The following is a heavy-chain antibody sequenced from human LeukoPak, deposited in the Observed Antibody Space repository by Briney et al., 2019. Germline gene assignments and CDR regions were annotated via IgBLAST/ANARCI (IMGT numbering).Heavy chain of an antibody. CDR1: GFTSSSSG. J-gene: IGHJ4*02. Sequence: GGSLRLSCAASGFTSSSSGMHWVRQAPGKGLEWVALIWYDGSNKYYADSVKGRFTISRDNSKNTLYLQMNSLRAEDTAIYYCARDPGGSGYSFDSWGQGTLVTISS. CDR2: IWYDGSNK. D-gene: IGHD6-19*01. V-gene: IGHV3-33*01. CDR3: ARDPGGSGYSFDS.